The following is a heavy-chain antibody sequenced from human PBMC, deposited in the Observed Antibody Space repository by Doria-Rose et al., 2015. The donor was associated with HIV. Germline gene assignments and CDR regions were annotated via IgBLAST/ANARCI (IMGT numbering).Heavy chain of an antibody. CDR1: GVSLSSPGMG. CDR2: IFSDDER. D-gene: IGHD6-13*01. J-gene: IGHJ4*02. Sequence: VTLKESGPVLVKPTETLTLTCTVSGVSLSSPGMGVSWIRQPPGKALEWLANIFSDDERSYKTSLKSRLTISRDTSKCQVVLTMTDMDPVDTATYYCARIKSSRWYHKYYFDFWGQGTLVIISA. V-gene: IGHV2-26*01. CDR3: ARIKSSRWYHKYYFDF.